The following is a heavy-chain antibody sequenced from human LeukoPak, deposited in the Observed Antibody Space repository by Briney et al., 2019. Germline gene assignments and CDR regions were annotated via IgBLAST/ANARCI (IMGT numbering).Heavy chain of an antibody. CDR3: AREGIVVRQAFDY. CDR2: ISSSGSTI. CDR1: GFTFSSYE. V-gene: IGHV3-48*03. D-gene: IGHD3-22*01. Sequence: GGSLRLSCAASGFTFSSYEMNWVRQAPGKGLEWVSYISSSGSTIYYADSVKGRFTISRDNAKNSLYLQMNSLRAEDTAVFYCAREGIVVRQAFDYWGQGTLVTVSS. J-gene: IGHJ4*02.